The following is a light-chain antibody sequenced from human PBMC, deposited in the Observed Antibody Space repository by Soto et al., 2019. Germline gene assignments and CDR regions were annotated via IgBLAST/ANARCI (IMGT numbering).Light chain of an antibody. CDR1: SSDVGGYNY. CDR3: SSYTSSSTLYV. Sequence: QSVRTRPASVSGSPGQAITISCTGTSSDVGGYNYVSWYQQHPGKAPKLMIYDVSNRPSGVSNRFSGSKSGNTASLTISGLQAEDEADYYCSSYTSSSTLYVFGTGTKVTVL. CDR2: DVS. V-gene: IGLV2-14*01. J-gene: IGLJ1*01.